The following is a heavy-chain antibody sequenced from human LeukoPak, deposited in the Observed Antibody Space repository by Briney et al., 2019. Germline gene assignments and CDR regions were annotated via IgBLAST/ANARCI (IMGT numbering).Heavy chain of an antibody. CDR1: GGSISSYY. CDR3: ARQGRDYGDYGPDY. J-gene: IGHJ4*02. D-gene: IGHD4-17*01. Sequence: PSETLSLTCTVSGGSISSYYWSWIRQPPGKGLEWIGYIYYSGSTNYNPSLKSRVTISVDTSKNQFSLRLSSVTAADTAVYYCARQGRDYGDYGPDYWGQGTLVTVSS. CDR2: IYYSGST. V-gene: IGHV4-59*08.